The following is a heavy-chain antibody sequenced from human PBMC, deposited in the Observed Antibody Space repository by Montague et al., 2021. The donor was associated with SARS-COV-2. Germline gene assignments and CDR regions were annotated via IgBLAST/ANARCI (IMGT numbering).Heavy chain of an antibody. D-gene: IGHD4-17*01. Sequence: SETLSLTCIVSGSSVRSYYWSWIRQPPGKGLEWIGYIYDSGSTNYNPSLTSRVTISVDTSKNQFSLKLSSVTAADTAVYYCARESTVTTFGGPYYIDSWGQGTLVTVSA. CDR3: ARESTVTTFGGPYYIDS. J-gene: IGHJ4*02. CDR1: GSSVRSYY. V-gene: IGHV4-59*02. CDR2: IYDSGST.